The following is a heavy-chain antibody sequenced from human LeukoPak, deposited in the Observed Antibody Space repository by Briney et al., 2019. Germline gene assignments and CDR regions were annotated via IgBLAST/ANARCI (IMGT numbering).Heavy chain of an antibody. V-gene: IGHV4-61*05. CDR2: IFYTGKT. CDR3: TRVFDS. Sequence: SETLYLTCDVSGGSVSTSDFYWGWVRRPPGKGLEWIGDIFYTGKTNYNPSVESRVTISIDLSKNQFSLELTSVTAADTAVYYCTRVFDSWGQGTLVTVSP. J-gene: IGHJ4*02. CDR1: GGSVSTSDFY.